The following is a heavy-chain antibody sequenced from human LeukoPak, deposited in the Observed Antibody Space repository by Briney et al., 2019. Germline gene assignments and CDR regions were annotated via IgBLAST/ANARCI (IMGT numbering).Heavy chain of an antibody. D-gene: IGHD3-10*01. V-gene: IGHV3-74*01. J-gene: IGHJ3*02. CDR3: ARANYYGSGRAAFDI. CDR2: INSDGSST. Sequence: PGGSLRLSCAASGFTYISYWMHWVRQAPGKGLVWVSRINSDGSSTRYADSVKGRFTISRDNAKNTLYLQMNRLRAENTAVYYCARANYYGSGRAAFDIWGQGTMVSVSS. CDR1: GFTYISYW.